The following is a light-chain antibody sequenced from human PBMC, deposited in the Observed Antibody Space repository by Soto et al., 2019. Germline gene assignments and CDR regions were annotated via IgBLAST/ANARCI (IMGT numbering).Light chain of an antibody. CDR2: DAS. J-gene: IGKJ1*01. V-gene: IGKV3-11*01. CDR3: QQRSTWPLT. Sequence: EIVLTQSPVTLSLSPGERATLSCRASQSVGSYFAWYQQKPGQAPRLLIYDASNRATGIPARFSGSGSGTDFTLTISSLESEDFAVYYCQQRSTWPLTFGQGTKVEIK. CDR1: QSVGSY.